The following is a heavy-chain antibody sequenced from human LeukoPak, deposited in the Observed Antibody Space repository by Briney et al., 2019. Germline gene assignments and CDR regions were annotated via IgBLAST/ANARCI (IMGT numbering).Heavy chain of an antibody. Sequence: GVSLRLSCAASGFTFSSYAMSWVRQGPGKGLEWVSAISGSGGSTYYADSVKGRFTISRDNSKNTLYLQMNSLRAEDTAVYYCAKRSGYEPGDEWFDPWGQGTLVTVSS. CDR2: ISGSGGST. D-gene: IGHD5-12*01. CDR3: AKRSGYEPGDEWFDP. V-gene: IGHV3-23*01. CDR1: GFTFSSYA. J-gene: IGHJ5*02.